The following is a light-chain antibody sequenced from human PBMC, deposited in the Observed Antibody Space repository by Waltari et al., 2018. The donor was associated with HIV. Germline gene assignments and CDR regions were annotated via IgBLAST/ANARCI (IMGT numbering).Light chain of an antibody. V-gene: IGLV2-23*02. CDR1: SSDVGSYNL. Sequence: QSALTQPASVSGSPGQSITISCTGTSSDVGSYNLVSWYQQHPGKAPKLMIYGVSKRPSGVSNRFSGSKSGNTASLTIAGLQAEDEADYYCCSYAGSSTLFGGGTKLTVL. CDR2: GVS. J-gene: IGLJ2*01. CDR3: CSYAGSSTL.